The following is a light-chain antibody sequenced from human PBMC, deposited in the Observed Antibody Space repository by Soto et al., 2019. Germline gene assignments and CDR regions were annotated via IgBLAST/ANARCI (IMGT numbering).Light chain of an antibody. CDR1: QDIANY. CDR2: AAS. Sequence: DIQMTQSPSSLSASVGDRVTMTCRASQDIANYLVWYQQQPGKVPKLLIYAASTLHSGVPSRFSDSGSGTDFTLTISSLQPEDFAVYYCQQYNNWWTFGQGTKVEIK. J-gene: IGKJ1*01. CDR3: QQYNNWWT. V-gene: IGKV1-27*01.